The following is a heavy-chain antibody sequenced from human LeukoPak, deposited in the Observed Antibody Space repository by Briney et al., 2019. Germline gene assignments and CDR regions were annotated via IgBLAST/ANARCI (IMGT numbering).Heavy chain of an antibody. Sequence: ASMKVSCKASGYTFTSYGISWVRQAPGQGLEWMGWINPNSGGTNYAQKFQGRVTMTRDTSISTAYMELSRLRSDDTAVYYCARGDYPYSSSWYVNYWGQGTLVTVSS. V-gene: IGHV1-2*02. CDR3: ARGDYPYSSSWYVNY. D-gene: IGHD6-13*01. CDR1: GYTFTSYG. CDR2: INPNSGGT. J-gene: IGHJ4*02.